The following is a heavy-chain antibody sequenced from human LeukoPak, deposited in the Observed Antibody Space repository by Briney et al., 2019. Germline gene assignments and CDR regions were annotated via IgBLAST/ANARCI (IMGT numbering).Heavy chain of an antibody. J-gene: IGHJ4*02. CDR1: GFTFNNYW. Sequence: GGSLRPSCEGSGFTFNNYWMHWVRQGPGKGLVWVSRINSDGTSTTYAASVKGRFTISRDNSKNTLYLQMNSLRAEGMASYYCARGCSSTSCYGFDYWGQGTLVTVSS. V-gene: IGHV3-74*01. CDR2: INSDGTST. CDR3: ARGCSSTSCYGFDY. D-gene: IGHD2-2*01.